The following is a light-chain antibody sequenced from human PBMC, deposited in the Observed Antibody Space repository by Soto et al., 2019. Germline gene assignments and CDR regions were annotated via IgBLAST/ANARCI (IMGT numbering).Light chain of an antibody. CDR2: NSD. CDR1: SVNIGGNN. CDR3: ASWDDSFNGWA. J-gene: IGLJ3*02. Sequence: QSVLTQPPSASPTPGQRLTISCAGSSVNIGGNNVSWYQHVPGTAPQNVIFNSDRRPAGVPDRFSGSKSGTSASLAISGLQSEDEADYFCASWDDSFNGWAFGGGTKLTVL. V-gene: IGLV1-44*01.